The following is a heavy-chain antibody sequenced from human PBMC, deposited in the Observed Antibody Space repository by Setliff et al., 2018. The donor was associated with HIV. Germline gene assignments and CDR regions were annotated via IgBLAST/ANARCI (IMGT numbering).Heavy chain of an antibody. V-gene: IGHV1-18*01. J-gene: IGHJ6*02. D-gene: IGHD3-10*01. Sequence: EASVKVSCKASGYSFTSYGIGWVRQAPGQGLEWIGWISPYSRITNYAPKFRDRVTMTTETSTSTAYLEVRSLSSDDTAVYYCARGRNYNSGMDVWGQGTTVTVSS. CDR2: ISPYSRIT. CDR3: ARGRNYNSGMDV. CDR1: GYSFTSYG.